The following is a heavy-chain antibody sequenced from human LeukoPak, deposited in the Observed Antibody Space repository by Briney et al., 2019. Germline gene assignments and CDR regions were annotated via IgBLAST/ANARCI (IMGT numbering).Heavy chain of an antibody. Sequence: PGGSLRLSCAASGFTFSSYAMHWVRQAPGKGLEYVSAISSNGGSTYYANSVKGRFTISRDNAKNSLYLQMNSLRAEDMALYYCAKDMGSGWYGSPFDYWGQGTLVTVSS. V-gene: IGHV3-64*01. CDR2: ISSNGGST. CDR3: AKDMGSGWYGSPFDY. J-gene: IGHJ4*02. CDR1: GFTFSSYA. D-gene: IGHD6-19*01.